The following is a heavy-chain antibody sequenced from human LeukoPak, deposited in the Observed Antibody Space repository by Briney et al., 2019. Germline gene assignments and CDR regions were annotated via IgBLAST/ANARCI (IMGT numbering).Heavy chain of an antibody. CDR3: ARCSGGSCYSPVDY. J-gene: IGHJ4*02. Sequence: KPGGSLRLSCAASGFTFSDYYMSWIRQAPGKGLEWVSYISSSGSTIYYADSGKGRFTISRDNAKNSLYLQMNSLRAEDTDVYYCARCSGGSCYSPVDYRGQGTLVTVSS. V-gene: IGHV3-11*01. CDR2: ISSSGSTI. CDR1: GFTFSDYY. D-gene: IGHD2-15*01.